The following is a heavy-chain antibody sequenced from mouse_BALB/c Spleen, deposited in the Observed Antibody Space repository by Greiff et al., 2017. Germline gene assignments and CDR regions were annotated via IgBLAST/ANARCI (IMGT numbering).Heavy chain of an antibody. Sequence: VQLQQSGAELMKPGASVKISCKATGYTFSSYWIEWVKQRPGQGLEWIGVINPGSGGTNYNEKFKGKATLTADKSSSTAYMQLSSLTSDDSAVYFCARRPPYGSSYDAMDYWGQGTSVTVSS. CDR3: ARRPPYGSSYDAMDY. V-gene: IGHV1-54*03. CDR1: GYTFSSYW. J-gene: IGHJ4*01. D-gene: IGHD1-1*01. CDR2: INPGSGGT.